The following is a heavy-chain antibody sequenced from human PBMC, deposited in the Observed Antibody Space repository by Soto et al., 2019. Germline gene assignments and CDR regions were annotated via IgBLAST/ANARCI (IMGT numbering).Heavy chain of an antibody. D-gene: IGHD2-2*01. J-gene: IGHJ4*02. CDR1: GFIFEAYA. CDR3: AKGSNAWSGCFDY. Sequence: EVQLVESGGGLVQPDGSLRLSCAASGFIFEAYALHWVRQAPGKGLEWVSRISWNSASIYYEDSVKGRFSISRDNYKNSVYLEMNSLSLADTAFCCCAKGSNAWSGCFDYWGQGTLVTVSS. V-gene: IGHV3-9*01. CDR2: ISWNSASI.